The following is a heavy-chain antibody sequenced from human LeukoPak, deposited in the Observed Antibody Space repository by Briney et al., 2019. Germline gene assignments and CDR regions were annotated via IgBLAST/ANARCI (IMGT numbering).Heavy chain of an antibody. J-gene: IGHJ4*02. D-gene: IGHD5-24*01. V-gene: IGHV3-53*01. CDR2: IYSGGST. Sequence: GGSLRLSCAASGFTVSSNYMSWVRQAPGKGLEWVSVIYSGGSTYYVDSVEGRFIISRDNAENSLYLHMNSLRAEDTAIYYCARDRLGDGYIREFDSWGQGTLVIVSS. CDR1: GFTVSSNY. CDR3: ARDRLGDGYIREFDS.